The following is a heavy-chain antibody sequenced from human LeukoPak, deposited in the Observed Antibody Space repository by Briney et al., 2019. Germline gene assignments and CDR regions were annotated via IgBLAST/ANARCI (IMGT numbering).Heavy chain of an antibody. CDR1: GFTFSIYA. J-gene: IGHJ4*02. D-gene: IGHD4-23*01. CDR2: ISGSGGRT. Sequence: PGGPQRLSCGASGFTFSIYAMRCVRESPGKALEWVSAISGSGGRTYYAASVKGRFTIARNNSKNTLYLQMNRLRAEDTAVYYCAKSIATVVNEYYYWGQGTLVTVSS. V-gene: IGHV3-23*01. CDR3: AKSIATVVNEYYY.